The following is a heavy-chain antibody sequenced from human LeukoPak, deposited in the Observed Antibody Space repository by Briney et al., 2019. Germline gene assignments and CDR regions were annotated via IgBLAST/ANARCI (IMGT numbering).Heavy chain of an antibody. CDR3: ARCVPAANVPFNWFDP. CDR1: GYTFSSYG. J-gene: IGHJ5*02. Sequence: ASVKVSCKASGYTFSSYGISWVRQAPGQGLEWMGWMSAYSGNTHYAQKFQGRVTITADESTSTAYMELSSLRSEDTAVYYCARCVPAANVPFNWFDPWGQGTLVTVSS. V-gene: IGHV1-18*01. D-gene: IGHD2-2*01. CDR2: MSAYSGNT.